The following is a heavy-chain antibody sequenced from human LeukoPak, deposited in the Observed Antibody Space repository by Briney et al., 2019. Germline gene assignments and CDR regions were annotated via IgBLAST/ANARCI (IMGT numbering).Heavy chain of an antibody. Sequence: PSETLSLTCTVSGGSISSYYWSWIRQPAGKGLEWIGRIYTSGITNYNPSLKSRVTMSVDTSKTRFSLKLTPVTAAATAVYYCARAPRGSYPSFDYWGQGPLVTASS. CDR2: IYTSGIT. J-gene: IGHJ4*02. CDR1: GGSISSYY. D-gene: IGHD1-26*01. V-gene: IGHV4-4*07. CDR3: ARAPRGSYPSFDY.